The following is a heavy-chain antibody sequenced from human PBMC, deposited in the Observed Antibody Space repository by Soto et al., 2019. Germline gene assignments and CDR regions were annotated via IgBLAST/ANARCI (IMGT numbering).Heavy chain of an antibody. V-gene: IGHV5-51*01. Sequence: PGESLKISCKGSGYSFTTYWIGWVRQMPGKGLEWMGIIYPGDSDTRYSPSFQGQVTISADKSISTAYLQWSSLKASDTAMYYCARQNAYGFYYYGMDVWGQGTMVTVSS. J-gene: IGHJ6*02. CDR1: GYSFTTYW. CDR2: IYPGDSDT. CDR3: ARQNAYGFYYYGMDV. D-gene: IGHD4-17*01.